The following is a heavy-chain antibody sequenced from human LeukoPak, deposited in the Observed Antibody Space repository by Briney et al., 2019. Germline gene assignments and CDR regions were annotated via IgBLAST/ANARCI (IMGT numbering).Heavy chain of an antibody. D-gene: IGHD4-17*01. J-gene: IGHJ4*02. Sequence: ASVKVSCKASGYTFTNYAISWVRQAPGQGLEWMGWINTNTGNPTYAQGFTGRFVFSLDTSVSTAYLQISSLKAEDTAVYYCAREIVGDYDGGIDYWGQGTLVTVSS. CDR3: AREIVGDYDGGIDY. CDR1: GYTFTNYA. V-gene: IGHV7-4-1*02. CDR2: INTNTGNP.